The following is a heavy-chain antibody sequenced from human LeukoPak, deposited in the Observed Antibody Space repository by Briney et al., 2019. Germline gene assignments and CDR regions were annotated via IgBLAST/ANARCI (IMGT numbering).Heavy chain of an antibody. D-gene: IGHD3-9*01. CDR1: GYTFTSYG. V-gene: IGHV1-18*01. CDR2: ISAYNGNT. J-gene: IGHJ5*02. Sequence: VASVKVSCKASGYTFTSYGISWVRQAPGQGVEWMGWISAYNGNTNYAQKLQGRVTMTTDTSTSTAYMELRSLRSDDTAVYYCARDRKGVYDILTGYYFNWFDPWGQGTLVTVSS. CDR3: ARDRKGVYDILTGYYFNWFDP.